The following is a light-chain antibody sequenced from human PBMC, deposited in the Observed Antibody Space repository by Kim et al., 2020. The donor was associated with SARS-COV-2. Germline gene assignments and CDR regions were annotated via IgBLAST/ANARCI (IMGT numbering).Light chain of an antibody. J-gene: IGKJ1*01. Sequence: ASGEDIVTITCRASQGINNYLAWYQQKPGKVPKLLIYDASTLQSGVPSLFSGSGSGTDFTLTISSLQPEDVTTYYCQKYNSAPRTFGQGTKVDIK. V-gene: IGKV1-27*01. CDR2: DAS. CDR3: QKYNSAPRT. CDR1: QGINNY.